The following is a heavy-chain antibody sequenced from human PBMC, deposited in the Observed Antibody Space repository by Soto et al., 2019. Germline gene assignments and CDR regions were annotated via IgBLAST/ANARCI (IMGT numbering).Heavy chain of an antibody. CDR2: ISGSGGST. D-gene: IGHD4-17*01. CDR1: GFTFSSYA. V-gene: IGHV3-23*01. CDR3: ARVSDYGDYFDY. Sequence: GGSLRLSCAASGFTFSSYAMHWVRQAPGKGLEWVSAISGSGGSTYYADSVKGRFTISRDNSKNTLYLQMNSLRAEDTAVYYCARVSDYGDYFDYWGQGTLVTVSS. J-gene: IGHJ4*02.